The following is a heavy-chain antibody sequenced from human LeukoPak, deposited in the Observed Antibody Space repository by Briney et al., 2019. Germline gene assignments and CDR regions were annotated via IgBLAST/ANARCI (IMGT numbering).Heavy chain of an antibody. CDR3: ARGDGYNYPLLVY. D-gene: IGHD5-24*01. Sequence: GGSLRLSCAASGFTFSSYSMNWVRQAPGKGLEWVSSISSSSSYIYYADSVEGRFTISRDNAKNSLYLQMNSLRAEDTAVYYCARGDGYNYPLLVYWGQGTLVTVSS. CDR1: GFTFSSYS. V-gene: IGHV3-21*04. J-gene: IGHJ4*02. CDR2: ISSSSSYI.